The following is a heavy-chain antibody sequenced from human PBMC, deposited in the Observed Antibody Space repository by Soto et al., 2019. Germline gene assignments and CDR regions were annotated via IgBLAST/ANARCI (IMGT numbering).Heavy chain of an antibody. CDR2: INHSGST. J-gene: IGHJ6*03. V-gene: IGHV4-34*01. Sequence: QVQLQQWGAGLLKPSETLSLTCAVYGGSFSGYYWSWIRQPPGKGLEWIGEINHSGSTNYNPSLKSRVTISVDTSKNQFSLKLSSVTAADTAVYYCARGDRVVPAATKGVATFYYYYYYMDVWGKGTTVTVSS. D-gene: IGHD2-2*01. CDR1: GGSFSGYY. CDR3: ARGDRVVPAATKGVATFYYYYYYMDV.